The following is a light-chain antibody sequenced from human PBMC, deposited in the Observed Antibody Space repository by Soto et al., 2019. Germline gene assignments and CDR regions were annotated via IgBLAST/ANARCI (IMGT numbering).Light chain of an antibody. CDR2: EVN. J-gene: IGLJ1*01. CDR1: SSAVGGYNY. CDR3: SAYAGSSNV. V-gene: IGLV2-8*01. Sequence: QSVLTQPPSASRSPGQSVAISCTGTSSAVGGYNYVSWYQQQPGKAPNLMIYEVNKRPSGVPDRFSGSKSGNTASLTVAGLQAEDEADYYCSAYAGSSNVFGAGTKVTIL.